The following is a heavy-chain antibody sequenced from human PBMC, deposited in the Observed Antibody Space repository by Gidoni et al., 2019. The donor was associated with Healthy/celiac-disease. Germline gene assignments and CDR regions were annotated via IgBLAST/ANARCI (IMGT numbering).Heavy chain of an antibody. D-gene: IGHD6-13*01. CDR1: GYSISRGYS. J-gene: IGHJ5*02. CDR2: SYYSGST. Sequence: QVQLQESGPGLVKPSETLSLTCTVSGYSISRGYSWGWIRQPPGKGLEWIGSSYYSGSTYYNPSIKSRVTISVDTSKNQFSLKLSSVTAADTAVYYCARARYSSSWYAGSYNWFDPWGQGTLVTVSS. CDR3: ARARYSSSWYAGSYNWFDP. V-gene: IGHV4-38-2*02.